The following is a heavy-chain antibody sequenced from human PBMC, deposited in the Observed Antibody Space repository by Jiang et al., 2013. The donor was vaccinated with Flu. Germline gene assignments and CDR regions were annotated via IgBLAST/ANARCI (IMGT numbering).Heavy chain of an antibody. CDR2: ISHSGGV. J-gene: IGHJ6*03. CDR1: GGSISSYY. V-gene: IGHV4-59*01. Sequence: VLLKPSETLSLTCTVSGGSISSYYWTWIRQPPGKGLQWIGYISHSGGVNYNPSLKSRVTISVDTSNNQLSLKLTSVTAADTAVYYCARIDYYYYYMDVWGKGTTVTVSS. CDR3: ARIDYYYYYMDV.